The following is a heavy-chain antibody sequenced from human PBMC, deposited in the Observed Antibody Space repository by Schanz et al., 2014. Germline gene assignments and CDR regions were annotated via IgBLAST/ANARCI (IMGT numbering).Heavy chain of an antibody. D-gene: IGHD6-13*01. CDR2: IWYDGSNK. CDR3: ARVRRRIATPSTPSFRNYYYYAMDV. V-gene: IGHV3-33*01. CDR1: GFIFSSYG. J-gene: IGHJ6*04. Sequence: QVQLVESGGGVVQPGRSLRLSCAASGFIFSSYGLHWVRQAPGKGLEWVAFIWYDGSNKYYADSVKGRFTISRDNSKNTLYLQMNSLRAEDTSVYFCARVRRRIATPSTPSFRNYYYYAMDVWGGGTTVTDSS.